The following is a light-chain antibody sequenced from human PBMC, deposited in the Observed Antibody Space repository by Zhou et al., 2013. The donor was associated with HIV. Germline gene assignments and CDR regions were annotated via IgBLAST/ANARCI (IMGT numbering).Light chain of an antibody. CDR2: DAS. CDR3: QQYNDWPPIT. J-gene: IGKJ5*01. V-gene: IGKV3-15*01. CDR1: QSVGSN. Sequence: ETVMTQSPASLSLSPGEGVTLSCRASQSVGSNLAWYQQKPGLAPRLLIYDASTRASGIPARFSGSGSGTEFTLTITSLQSGDFAVYYCQQYNDWPPITFGQGTRLEIK.